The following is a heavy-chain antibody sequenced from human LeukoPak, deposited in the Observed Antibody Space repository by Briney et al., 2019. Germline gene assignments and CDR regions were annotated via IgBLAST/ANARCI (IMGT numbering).Heavy chain of an antibody. J-gene: IGHJ5*02. D-gene: IGHD2-21*01. CDR1: GFTFSSSA. CDR2: IRFDGSIK. Sequence: PGGSLRLSCAASGFTFSSSAMQWVRQAPGKGLEWVAFIRFDGSIKDYGDSVKGRFTISRDNSRNTLYLQMNSLRFEDTAVYYCASGVIADNHWGQGTLVTVSS. V-gene: IGHV3-30*02. CDR3: ASGVIADNH.